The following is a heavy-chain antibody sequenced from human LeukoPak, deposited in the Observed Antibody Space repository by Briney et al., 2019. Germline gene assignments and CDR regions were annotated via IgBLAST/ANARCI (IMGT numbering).Heavy chain of an antibody. J-gene: IGHJ4*02. D-gene: IGHD6-13*01. CDR2: TYYRSKWYN. CDR3: ARASLGSSWPSFDY. V-gene: IGHV6-1*01. CDR1: GDSVSRNNAT. Sequence: SQTLSLTCAISGDSVSRNNATWNWIRQSPSRGLEWLGLTYYRSKWYNDYAVSVSSRMTINPDTSKNQFSLQLNSVTPEDTAVYFCARASLGSSWPSFDYWGQGTLVTVSS.